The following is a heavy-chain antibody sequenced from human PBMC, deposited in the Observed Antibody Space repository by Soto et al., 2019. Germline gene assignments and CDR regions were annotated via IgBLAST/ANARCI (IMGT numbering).Heavy chain of an antibody. CDR2: ISYDGSDK. CDR3: ARYIVVVTATYAFDI. J-gene: IGHJ3*02. CDR1: GFTFSSYA. V-gene: IGHV3-30-3*01. D-gene: IGHD2-21*02. Sequence: QVQLVESGRGVVQPGRSLRLSCAASGFTFSSYAMHWVRQAPGKGLAWVAVISYDGSDKYYADSVKGRFTISRDNSKNTLYLQMNSLRAEDTAVYYCARYIVVVTATYAFDIWGQGTMVTVSS.